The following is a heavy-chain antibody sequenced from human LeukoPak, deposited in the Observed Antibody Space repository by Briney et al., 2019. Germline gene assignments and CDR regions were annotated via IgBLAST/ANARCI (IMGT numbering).Heavy chain of an antibody. D-gene: IGHD6-19*01. CDR2: IYYSGST. CDR1: GGSISSYY. V-gene: IGHV4-59*12. J-gene: IGHJ4*02. Sequence: SETLSLTCTVSGGSISSYYWSWIRQPPGKGLEWIGYIYYSGSTNYNPSLKSRVTISVDTSKNQFSLKLSSVTAADTAVYYCAGERGGIAVAATDYWGQGTLVTVSS. CDR3: AGERGGIAVAATDY.